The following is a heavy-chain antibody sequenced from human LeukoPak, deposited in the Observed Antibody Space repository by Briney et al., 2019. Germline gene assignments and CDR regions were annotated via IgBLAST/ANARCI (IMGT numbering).Heavy chain of an antibody. J-gene: IGHJ4*02. V-gene: IGHV3-21*04. D-gene: IGHD3-10*01. Sequence: GGSLRLSCAASGFTFSSYSMNWVRQAPGKGLEWVSSISSSSSYIYYADSVKGRFAISRDNAKNSLYLQMNSLRAEDTAVYYCARDPGYYGSGSLNWGQGTLVTVSS. CDR1: GFTFSSYS. CDR3: ARDPGYYGSGSLN. CDR2: ISSSSSYI.